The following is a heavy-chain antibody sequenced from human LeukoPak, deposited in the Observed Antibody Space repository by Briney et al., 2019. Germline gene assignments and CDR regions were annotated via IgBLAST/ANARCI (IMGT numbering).Heavy chain of an antibody. CDR1: GFTFSSYA. D-gene: IGHD2-2*01. V-gene: IGHV3-23*01. CDR3: AKAGSSLGIWAFDI. Sequence: QSGGSLRLSCVASGFTFSSYAMSWVRQAPGKGLEWVSAISGSGGSTYYADSVKGRFTISRDNSKNTLYLQMNSLRAEDTAVYYCAKAGSSLGIWAFDIWGQGTMVTVSS. J-gene: IGHJ3*02. CDR2: ISGSGGST.